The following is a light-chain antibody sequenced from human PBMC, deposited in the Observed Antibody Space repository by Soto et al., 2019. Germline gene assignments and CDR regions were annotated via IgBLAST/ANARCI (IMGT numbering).Light chain of an antibody. CDR1: SNDVGGYNY. CDR3: CSFVGSFSVI. CDR2: AVS. V-gene: IGLV2-11*01. J-gene: IGLJ2*01. Sequence: QSALTQPRSVSGSPGQSVTISCTGTSNDVGGYNYVSWYQQHPGRAPKFIIFAVSGRPSGVPDRFSGSKTGNVASLTISGLQAEDEADYYCCSFVGSFSVIFGGGTKLTVL.